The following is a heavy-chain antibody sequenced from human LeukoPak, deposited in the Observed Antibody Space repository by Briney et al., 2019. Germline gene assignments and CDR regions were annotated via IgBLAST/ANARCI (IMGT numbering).Heavy chain of an antibody. CDR2: IYTSGST. D-gene: IGHD1-14*01. Sequence: SETLSLTCAVYGGSFSSYYWSWIRQPAGKGLEWIGRIYTSGSTNYNPSLKSRVTMSVDTSKNQFSLKLSSVTAADTAVYYCARDFSPPPYYYYYMDVWGKGTTVTVSS. V-gene: IGHV4-4*07. CDR1: GGSFSSYY. CDR3: ARDFSPPPYYYYYMDV. J-gene: IGHJ6*03.